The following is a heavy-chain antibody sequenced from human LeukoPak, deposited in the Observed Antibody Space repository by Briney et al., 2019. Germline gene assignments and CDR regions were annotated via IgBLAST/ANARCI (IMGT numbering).Heavy chain of an antibody. CDR2: IYYSGST. CDR3: AAHYYGSGGYY. Sequence: PSQTLSLTCTVSGGSISSGGYYCSWIRQHPGKGLEWIGYIYYSGSTYYNPSLKSRVTISVDTSKNQFSLKLSSVTGADTAVYYWAAHYYGSGGYYWGQGTPVTVSS. D-gene: IGHD3-10*01. V-gene: IGHV4-31*03. J-gene: IGHJ4*02. CDR1: GGSISSGGYY.